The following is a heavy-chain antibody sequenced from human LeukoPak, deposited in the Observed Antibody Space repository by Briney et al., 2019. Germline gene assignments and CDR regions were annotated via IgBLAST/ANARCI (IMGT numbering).Heavy chain of an antibody. Sequence: GGSLRLSCAASGFTFSTYAMSWVRQTPGKGLEWVSAISGNGGSTYYADSVKGRFTISRDNFKNTLSLQMNSLRVEDTAVYYCAKMDLGGAVARTYDYWGQGTLVTVSS. J-gene: IGHJ4*02. D-gene: IGHD6-19*01. V-gene: IGHV3-23*01. CDR1: GFTFSTYA. CDR2: ISGNGGST. CDR3: AKMDLGGAVARTYDY.